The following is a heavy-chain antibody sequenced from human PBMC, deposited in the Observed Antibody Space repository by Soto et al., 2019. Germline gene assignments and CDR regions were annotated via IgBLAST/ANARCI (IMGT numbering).Heavy chain of an antibody. J-gene: IGHJ4*02. V-gene: IGHV3-11*05. CDR3: ARGGGVSTNFDY. CDR2: MTSNSAYT. Sequence: PGGSLRLSCAASGFTFSDYYMSWIRQAPGKGLEWVSYMTSNSAYTNYADSVKGRFTISRDNAKNSLYLEMNSLRAEDTAVYYCARGGGVSTNFDYWGQGTLVTVSS. D-gene: IGHD3-3*01. CDR1: GFTFSDYY.